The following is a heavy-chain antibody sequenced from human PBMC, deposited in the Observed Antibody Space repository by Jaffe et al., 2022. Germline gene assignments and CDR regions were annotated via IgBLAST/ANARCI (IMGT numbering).Heavy chain of an antibody. CDR3: AKDAGYDSSGSEYYFDY. Sequence: QVQLVESGGGVVQPGGSLRLSCAASGFTFSSYGMHWVRQAPGKGLEWVAFIRYDGSNKYYADSVKGRFTISRDNSKNTLYLQMNSLRAEDTAVYYCAKDAGYDSSGSEYYFDYWGQGTLVTVSS. CDR1: GFTFSSYG. V-gene: IGHV3-30*02. D-gene: IGHD3-22*01. J-gene: IGHJ4*02. CDR2: IRYDGSNK.